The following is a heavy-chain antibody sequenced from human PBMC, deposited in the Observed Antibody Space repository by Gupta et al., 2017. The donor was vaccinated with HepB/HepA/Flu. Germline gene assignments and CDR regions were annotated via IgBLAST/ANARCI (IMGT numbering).Heavy chain of an antibody. CDR1: GFTFSNYA. D-gene: IGHD5-18*01. Sequence: EVQLLESGGGLVQPGGSLTLSCAASGFTFSNYAMSWVRQTPEKGLEWVSAISGSGSSTFYADSVKGRVTISRDNSKNTLYLQMNRLRAEDTAVYHCTKGTGIQLWLQTCDYWGQGTPVTVSS. J-gene: IGHJ4*02. CDR2: ISGSGSST. CDR3: TKGTGIQLWLQTCDY. V-gene: IGHV3-23*01.